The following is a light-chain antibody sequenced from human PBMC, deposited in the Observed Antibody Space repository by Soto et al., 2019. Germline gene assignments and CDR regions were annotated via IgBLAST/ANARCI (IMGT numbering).Light chain of an antibody. Sequence: LTQPASLSGSPGQSITISCTGTSSDIGAYNYVSWYQQHPGKAPKLMISEVTNRPSGVSDRFSGSKSGNTASLTISGLQAEDESDYYCSSFMRRFTIVFATGTQVTV. CDR2: EVT. V-gene: IGLV2-14*01. CDR3: SSFMRRFTIV. CDR1: SSDIGAYNY. J-gene: IGLJ1*01.